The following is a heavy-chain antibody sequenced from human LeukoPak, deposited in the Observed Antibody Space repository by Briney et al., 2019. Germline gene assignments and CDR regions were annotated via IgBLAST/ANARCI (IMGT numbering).Heavy chain of an antibody. D-gene: IGHD3-10*01. CDR3: ARGGHRWFGEIPMRGWFDP. Sequence: GGSLRLSCAASGFTFSSYEMNWVRQAPRKGLEWVSYISSSGSTIDYADSVKGRFTISRDNAKNTLFLQMNSLRVEDTAVYYCARGGHRWFGEIPMRGWFDPWGQGTLVTVSS. CDR1: GFTFSSYE. J-gene: IGHJ5*02. CDR2: ISSSGSTI. V-gene: IGHV3-48*03.